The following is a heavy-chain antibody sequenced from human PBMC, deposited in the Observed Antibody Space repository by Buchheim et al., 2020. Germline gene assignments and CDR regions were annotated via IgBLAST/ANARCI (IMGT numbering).Heavy chain of an antibody. CDR1: GGSISSGSFL. Sequence: QLQLQESGPGLVKPSETLSLTCTVSGGSISSGSFLWGWIRQPPGKGLEWIGSISKAGSTDYTPSLKSRVTISVATSKNHFSVQLSSVTAADTAIYYCAKCTVARPDDWGQG. V-gene: IGHV4-39*01. D-gene: IGHD6-19*01. J-gene: IGHJ4*02. CDR2: ISKAGST. CDR3: AKCTVARPDD.